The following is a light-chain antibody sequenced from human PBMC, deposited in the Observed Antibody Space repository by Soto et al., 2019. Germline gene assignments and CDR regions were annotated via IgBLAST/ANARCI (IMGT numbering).Light chain of an antibody. CDR1: SSDVGGFEY. Sequence: QSVLSQPASVPGSPGQSITISCTGTSSDVGGFEYVSWYQHQPGKAPKLIIYDVTKRPSGVSNRFSGSKSGNTASLTISGIQAEDEGDYYCGSITRSSTSVFGTGTKVTVL. CDR2: DVT. CDR3: GSITRSSTSV. V-gene: IGLV2-14*01. J-gene: IGLJ1*01.